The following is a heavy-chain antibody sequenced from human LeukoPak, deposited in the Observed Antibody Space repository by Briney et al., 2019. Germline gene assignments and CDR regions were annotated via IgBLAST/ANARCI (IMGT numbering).Heavy chain of an antibody. CDR3: AKDTVTTRGVDY. Sequence: GGSLRLSCAASGFVFSSLDMGWVRQTPGKGLEWVSAITNSGDATYYADSVKGRFTISRDNSKNTLYLQMNSLRAEDTAVYYCAKDTVTTRGVDYWGQGTLVTVSS. V-gene: IGHV3-23*01. D-gene: IGHD4-17*01. CDR2: ITNSGDAT. J-gene: IGHJ4*02. CDR1: GFVFSSLD.